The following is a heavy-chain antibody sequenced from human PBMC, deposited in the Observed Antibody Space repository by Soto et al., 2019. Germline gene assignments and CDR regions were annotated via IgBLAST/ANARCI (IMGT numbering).Heavy chain of an antibody. CDR2: INHSGST. V-gene: IGHV4-34*01. D-gene: IGHD2-2*01. Sequence: SSETLSLTCAVYGGSFSGYYWGWIRQPPGKGLEWIGEINHSGSTNYNPSLKSRVTISVDTSKNQLSLNLRSVTAADTAVYYCAREEVPQWFTRGYYGMDVWGQGTTVTVSS. J-gene: IGHJ6*02. CDR3: AREEVPQWFTRGYYGMDV. CDR1: GGSFSGYY.